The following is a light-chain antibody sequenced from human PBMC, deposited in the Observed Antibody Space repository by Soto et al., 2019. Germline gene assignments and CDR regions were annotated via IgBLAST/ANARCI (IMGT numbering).Light chain of an antibody. V-gene: IGLV1-40*01. J-gene: IGLJ2*01. CDR2: GNS. CDR3: QSYDSSLTAVV. Sequence: QSVLTQPPSVSGAPGQRVTISCTGSSYNIGAGYDVHWYQHLPGTAPKLLMYGNSNRPSGVPDRFSGSKSGTSASLAITGLQAEDEADYYCQSYDSSLTAVVFGGGTKLTVL. CDR1: SYNIGAGYD.